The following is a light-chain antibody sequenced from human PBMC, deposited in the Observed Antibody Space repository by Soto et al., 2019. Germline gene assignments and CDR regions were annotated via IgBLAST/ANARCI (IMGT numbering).Light chain of an antibody. CDR3: LLYYGVAPLV. CDR1: TGAVTSGNY. V-gene: IGLV7-43*01. J-gene: IGLJ3*02. CDR2: TTN. Sequence: QAVVPQEPSLTVSPGGTVTLTCASSTGAVTSGNYPRWFQQKPGQTPRTLIYTTNNRHSWTPARFSGSLLGGKAALTLSCVQPEDEAEYYCLLYYGVAPLVFGGGTKLTVL.